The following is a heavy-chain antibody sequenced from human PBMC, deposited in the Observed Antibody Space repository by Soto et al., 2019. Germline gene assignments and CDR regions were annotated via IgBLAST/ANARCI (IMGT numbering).Heavy chain of an antibody. CDR3: ARDLGSLRAADY. D-gene: IGHD2-15*01. CDR2: INPSGGST. CDR1: GYTFTSCY. V-gene: IGHV1-46*01. Sequence: ASVKVSCKASGYTFTSCYMHWVRQAPGQGLEWMGIINPSGGSTSYAQKFQGRVTMTRDTSTSTAYMELSRLRSDDTAVYYCARDLGSLRAADYWGQGTLVTVSS. J-gene: IGHJ4*02.